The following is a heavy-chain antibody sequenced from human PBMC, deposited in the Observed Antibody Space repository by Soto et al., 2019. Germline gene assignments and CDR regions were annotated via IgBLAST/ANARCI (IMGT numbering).Heavy chain of an antibody. CDR3: ARATAGSSWPYFFDY. J-gene: IGHJ4*02. V-gene: IGHV3-21*01. D-gene: IGHD6-13*01. Sequence: GGSLRLSCAASGFTFSSYTMHWVRQAPGKGLEWVSSISTNASYIYYADSVKGRFTVSRDNAKNTLLLQMNSLRADDSAVYYCARATAGSSWPYFFDYWGLGTLVTVSS. CDR2: ISTNASYI. CDR1: GFTFSSYT.